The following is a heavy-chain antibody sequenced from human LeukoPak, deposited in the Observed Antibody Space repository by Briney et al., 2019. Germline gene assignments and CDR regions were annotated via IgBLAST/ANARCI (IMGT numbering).Heavy chain of an antibody. D-gene: IGHD3-3*01. J-gene: IGHJ6*02. V-gene: IGHV3-74*01. CDR2: ISNDGSST. CDR1: GFNFNNYW. Sequence: PGGSLRLSCAASGFNFNNYWMHWVRQAPGKGVVGVSRISNDGSSTPYADSVKGRFTISRDNAKNTLYLQMNSLTAEDTAVYFCARAYDYWSDYAGVDVWGQGTPVTVSS. CDR3: ARAYDYWSDYAGVDV.